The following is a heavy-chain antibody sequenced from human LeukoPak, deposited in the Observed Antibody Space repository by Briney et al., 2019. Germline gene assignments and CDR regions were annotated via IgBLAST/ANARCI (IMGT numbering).Heavy chain of an antibody. CDR2: TSSDGRDK. J-gene: IGHJ4*02. CDR1: GFTFNAYG. V-gene: IGHV3-30*18. Sequence: GRSQRLSCAASGFTFNAYGMHWVRQAPGKGLEWVAVTSSDGRDKKSADSVKGRFTISRDNSKNMVYLQMNSLRPEDTAVYYCAKDESMAAAAYYFGYWGQGTLVTVSS. D-gene: IGHD6-13*01. CDR3: AKDESMAAAAYYFGY.